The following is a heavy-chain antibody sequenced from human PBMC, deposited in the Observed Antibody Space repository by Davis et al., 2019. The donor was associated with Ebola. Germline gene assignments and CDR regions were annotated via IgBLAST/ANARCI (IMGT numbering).Heavy chain of an antibody. CDR3: AGGYCSSTSCYSGLVYYGMDV. Sequence: SETLSLTCAVSGGSISSSNWWSWVRQPPGKGLEWIGEIYHSGSTNYNPSLKSRVTISVDTSKNQFSLKLSSVTAADTAVYYCAGGYCSSTSCYSGLVYYGMDVWGQGTTVTVSS. D-gene: IGHD2-2*01. J-gene: IGHJ6*02. CDR1: GGSISSSNW. V-gene: IGHV4-4*02. CDR2: IYHSGST.